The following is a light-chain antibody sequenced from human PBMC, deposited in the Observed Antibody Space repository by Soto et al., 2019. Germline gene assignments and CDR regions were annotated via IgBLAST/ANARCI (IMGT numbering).Light chain of an antibody. Sequence: QSALTQPASVSGSPGQSITISCTGTSSDVGGYNYVSWFQQHPGKVPKLIIYEVSHRPSGVSDRFSGSKSGSTASLTISGLDTDDDADYYCTSFTNSYTGVFGGGTKLTVL. CDR1: SSDVGGYNY. J-gene: IGLJ3*02. CDR2: EVS. CDR3: TSFTNSYTGV. V-gene: IGLV2-14*01.